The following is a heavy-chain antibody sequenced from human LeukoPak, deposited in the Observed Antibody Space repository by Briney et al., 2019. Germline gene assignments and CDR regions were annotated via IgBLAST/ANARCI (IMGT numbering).Heavy chain of an antibody. CDR1: GGSISSSSYY. D-gene: IGHD1-26*01. Sequence: SETLSLTCTVSGGSISSSSYYWGWIRQPPGKGLEWIGSIYHSGSTYYNPSLKSRVTISVDRSKNQFSLKLSSVTAADTAVYYCARGSGSYEVDFDYWGQGTLVTVSS. J-gene: IGHJ4*02. CDR3: ARGSGSYEVDFDY. CDR2: IYHSGST. V-gene: IGHV4-39*07.